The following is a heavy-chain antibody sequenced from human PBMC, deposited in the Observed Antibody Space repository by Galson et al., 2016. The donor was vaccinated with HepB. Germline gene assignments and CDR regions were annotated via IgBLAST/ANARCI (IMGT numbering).Heavy chain of an antibody. D-gene: IGHD4-17*01. CDR2: IYWDGEG. J-gene: IGHJ5*01. CDR1: GFSLGTSGVG. CDR3: ARRPVRFSHVFDP. Sequence: PALVKPTQTLTLTCNFSGFSLGTSGVGVGWIRQPPGQALEWLALIYWDGEGRYSPSLQGRLTITKDTSENQVVLTMTNMNSADTGTYYCARRPVRFSHVFDPGGQGTLVTVSS. V-gene: IGHV2-5*02.